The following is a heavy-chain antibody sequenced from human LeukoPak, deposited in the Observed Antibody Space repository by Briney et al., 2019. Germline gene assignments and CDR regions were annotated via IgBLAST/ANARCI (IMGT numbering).Heavy chain of an antibody. D-gene: IGHD6-19*01. CDR1: AFTFSSYS. Sequence: GGSLRLSCAASAFTFSSYSMNWVRQAPGKGLEWVSSISSSSSYIYYADSVKGRFTISRDNAKNSLYLQMNSLRAEDTAVYYCAREFDSSGAFDIWGQGTMVTVSS. J-gene: IGHJ3*02. CDR2: ISSSSSYI. V-gene: IGHV3-21*01. CDR3: AREFDSSGAFDI.